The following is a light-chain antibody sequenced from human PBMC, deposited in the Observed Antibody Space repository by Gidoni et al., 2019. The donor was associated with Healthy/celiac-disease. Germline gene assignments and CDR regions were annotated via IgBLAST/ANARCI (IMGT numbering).Light chain of an antibody. V-gene: IGKV1-39*01. Sequence: IQMTQSPSSLSASVGDRVTITCRASQSISSYLNWYQHKPGKAPKLLIYAASSLQSGVPSRFSGSGSGTDFTLTISSLQPEDFATYYCQQSYSNPRTFGQGAKVEIK. CDR1: QSISSY. J-gene: IGKJ1*01. CDR3: QQSYSNPRT. CDR2: AAS.